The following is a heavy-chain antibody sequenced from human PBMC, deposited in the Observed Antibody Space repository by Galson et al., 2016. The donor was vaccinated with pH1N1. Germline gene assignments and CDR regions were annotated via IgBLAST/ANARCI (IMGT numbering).Heavy chain of an antibody. D-gene: IGHD6-13*01. J-gene: IGHJ4*02. CDR2: IKQDGSQS. CDR3: LRAIGAAGAH. V-gene: IGHV3-7*01. Sequence: SLRLSCAASGFTFSDYWMHWARQAPGKGLEWVANIKQDGSQSYYLDSVKGRFTISRDNAKNSLYLQMNSLTAEDSDLYYCLRAIGAAGAHWGQGTLVTVSS. CDR1: GFTFSDYW.